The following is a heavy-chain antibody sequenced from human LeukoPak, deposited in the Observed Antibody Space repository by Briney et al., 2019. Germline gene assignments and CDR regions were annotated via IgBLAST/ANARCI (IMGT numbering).Heavy chain of an antibody. D-gene: IGHD1-26*01. CDR2: ISGSGGST. CDR1: GFTFSSYA. J-gene: IGHJ3*02. CDR3: ARDLAVGVVGATEAFDI. V-gene: IGHV3-23*01. Sequence: GGSLRLSCAASGFTFSSYAMSWVRQAPGKGLEWVSAISGSGGSTYYADSVKGRFTISRDNSKNTLYLQMNSLRAEDTAVYYCARDLAVGVVGATEAFDIWGQGTMVTVSS.